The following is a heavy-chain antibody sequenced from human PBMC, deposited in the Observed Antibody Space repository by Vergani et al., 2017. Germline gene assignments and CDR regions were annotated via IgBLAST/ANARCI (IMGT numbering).Heavy chain of an antibody. CDR2: IYYSGST. D-gene: IGHD1-26*01. J-gene: IGHJ4*02. V-gene: IGHV4-59*01. CDR1: GGSISSYY. CDR3: ARGGGSYYGNFDY. Sequence: QVQLQQWGAGLVKPSETLSLTCTVSGGSISSYYWSWIRQPPGKGLEWIGYIYYSGSTNYNPSLKSRVTISVDTSKNQFSLKLSSVAAADTAVYYCARGGGSYYGNFDYWGQGTLVTVSS.